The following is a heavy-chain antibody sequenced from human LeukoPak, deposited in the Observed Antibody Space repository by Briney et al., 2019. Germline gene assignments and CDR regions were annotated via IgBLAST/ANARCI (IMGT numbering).Heavy chain of an antibody. CDR2: ISASAGST. J-gene: IGHJ4*02. CDR1: GSTFSSYA. V-gene: IGHV3-23*01. Sequence: GRSLRPSCAASGSTFSSYATSWVRHAPGKGREWVSTISASAGSTYYADSVKGRFTVSRDNSKNTLYLQMNSLRAEDTAVYYCARKFGGYWSGTSCQINFDYWGQGTLVTVSS. D-gene: IGHD2-2*01. CDR3: ARKFGGYWSGTSCQINFDY.